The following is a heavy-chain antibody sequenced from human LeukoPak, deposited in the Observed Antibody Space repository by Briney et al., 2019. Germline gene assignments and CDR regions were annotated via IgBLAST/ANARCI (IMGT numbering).Heavy chain of an antibody. J-gene: IGHJ6*03. CDR3: ARDWGVGGRPGYMDV. D-gene: IGHD6-6*01. CDR2: IYYSGNT. Sequence: SETLSLTCTVSGGSISNKYWSWIRQPPGKGLEWIGYIYYSGNTNYNPSLKSRVTILVDTSKNQVSLKLSSVTAADTTVYFCARDWGVGGRPGYMDVWGKGTTVTVSS. CDR1: GGSISNKY. V-gene: IGHV4-59*01.